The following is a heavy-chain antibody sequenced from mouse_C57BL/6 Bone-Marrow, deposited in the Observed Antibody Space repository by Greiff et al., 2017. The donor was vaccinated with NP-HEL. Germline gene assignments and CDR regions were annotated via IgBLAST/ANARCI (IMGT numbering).Heavy chain of an antibody. CDR2: IYPRSGNT. J-gene: IGHJ1*03. D-gene: IGHD1-1*01. CDR1: GYTFTSYG. CDR3: ARYYYCSSRYWYFDV. Sequence: VQLQESGAELARPGASVKLSCKASGYTFTSYGISWVKQRTGQGLEWIGEIYPRSGNTYYNEKFKGKATLTADKSSSTAYMELRSLTSEDSAVYFCARYYYCSSRYWYFDVWGTGTPVTVSS. V-gene: IGHV1-81*01.